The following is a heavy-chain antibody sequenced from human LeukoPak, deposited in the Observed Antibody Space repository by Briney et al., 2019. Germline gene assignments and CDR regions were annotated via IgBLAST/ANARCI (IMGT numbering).Heavy chain of an antibody. CDR1: GYRFTSYW. CDR2: IYPGDSET. Sequence: PGESLKISCKSSGYRFTSYWIGWVRQMPGKGLEWMGIIYPGDSETRYSPSFQGQVTISADKSISTAYLQWSSLKASDTAVYYCARVFPHIVVVPAAAAFDIWGQGTMVTVSS. J-gene: IGHJ3*02. D-gene: IGHD2-2*01. V-gene: IGHV5-51*01. CDR3: ARVFPHIVVVPAAAAFDI.